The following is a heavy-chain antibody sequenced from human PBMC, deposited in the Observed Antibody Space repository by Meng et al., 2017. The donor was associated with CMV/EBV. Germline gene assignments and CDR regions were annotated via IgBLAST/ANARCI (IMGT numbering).Heavy chain of an antibody. CDR2: IYWNDDK. J-gene: IGHJ3*02. V-gene: IGHV2-5*01. D-gene: IGHD2-2*01. CDR1: GFSRSTSGVG. Sequence: SGPTLVKPTQTLTLNCTFSGFSRSTSGVGVGWIRQPPGKALEWLALIYWNDDKRYSPSLKSRPTITKDTSKNQVVLTMTNMDPVDTATYYCAHRRLGYCSSTSCAGGAFDIWGQGTMVTVSS. CDR3: AHRRLGYCSSTSCAGGAFDI.